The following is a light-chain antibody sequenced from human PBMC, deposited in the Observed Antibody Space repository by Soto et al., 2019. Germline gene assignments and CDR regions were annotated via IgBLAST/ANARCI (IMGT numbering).Light chain of an antibody. CDR3: AAWDDSLNGPI. J-gene: IGLJ2*01. Sequence: QSVLTQPPSASVTPGQRVTISCSGSSSNIGGNAVNWYQQLPGTAPKVLMYSNNQRPSGVPDRFSGSKSGTSAFLAISGLQSEDEADYYCAAWDDSLNGPIFGGGTQLTVL. CDR1: SSNIGGNA. V-gene: IGLV1-44*01. CDR2: SNN.